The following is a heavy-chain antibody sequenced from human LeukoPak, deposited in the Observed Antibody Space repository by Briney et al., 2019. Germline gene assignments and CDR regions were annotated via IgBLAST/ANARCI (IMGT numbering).Heavy chain of an antibody. CDR3: TRAAYGSGSSCYYFDY. CDR2: IRSKPHGGIT. V-gene: IGHV3-49*03. J-gene: IGHJ4*02. CDR1: GFTLGDYA. D-gene: IGHD2-15*01. Sequence: GGSLRLSCTTSGFTLGDYATSWFRQAPGKGLEWVGFIRSKPHGGITEYVASVKGRFSFSREDSKSIPYLQMNSLKTEDTAVYYCTRAAYGSGSSCYYFDYWGQGNLVTVSS.